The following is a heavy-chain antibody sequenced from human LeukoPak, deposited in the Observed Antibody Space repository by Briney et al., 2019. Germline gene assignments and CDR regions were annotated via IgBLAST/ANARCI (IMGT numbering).Heavy chain of an antibody. J-gene: IGHJ4*02. CDR2: ISWNSGSI. CDR1: GFTFDDYA. CDR3: ARTNSGYDPRGHFDY. V-gene: IGHV3-9*01. D-gene: IGHD5-12*01. Sequence: PGGSLRLSCAASGFTFDDYAMHWVRQAPGKGLEWVSGISWNSGSIGYADSVKGRFTISRDNSKNTLYLQMNSLRAEDTAVYYCARTNSGYDPRGHFDYWGQGTLVTVSS.